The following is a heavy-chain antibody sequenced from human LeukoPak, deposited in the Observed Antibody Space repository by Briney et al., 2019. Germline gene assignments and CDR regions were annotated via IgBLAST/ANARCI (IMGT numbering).Heavy chain of an antibody. CDR2: INSSGSTI. CDR1: GFTFSSYE. V-gene: IGHV3-48*03. Sequence: GGSLRLSCAASGFTFSSYEMNWVRQAPGKGLEWVSYINSSGSTIYYADSVKGRFTISRDNAKNSLYLQMNSLRAEDTAVYYCARGWGGYYYDSSGYHFFDYWGQGTLVTVSS. CDR3: ARGWGGYYYDSSGYHFFDY. D-gene: IGHD3-22*01. J-gene: IGHJ4*02.